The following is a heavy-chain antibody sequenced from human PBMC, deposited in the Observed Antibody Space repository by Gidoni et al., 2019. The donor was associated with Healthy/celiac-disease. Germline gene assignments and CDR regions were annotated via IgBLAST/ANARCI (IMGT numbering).Heavy chain of an antibody. D-gene: IGHD3-22*01. CDR1: GYTFTSYY. V-gene: IGHV1-46*01. Sequence: QVQLVQSGAEVKKPGASVKVSCKASGYTFTSYYRPWVRQAPGQGLEWMGIINPSGGSTSYAQKFQGRVTMTRDTSTSTVYMELSSLRSEDTAVYYCAREGYYYDSSGYHWGQGTLVTVSS. CDR2: INPSGGST. J-gene: IGHJ4*02. CDR3: AREGYYYDSSGYH.